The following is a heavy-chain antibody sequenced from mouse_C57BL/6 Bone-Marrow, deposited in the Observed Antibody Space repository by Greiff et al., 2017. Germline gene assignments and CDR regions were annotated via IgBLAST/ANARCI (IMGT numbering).Heavy chain of an antibody. Sequence: EVQLQESGGGLVQPGGSLKLSCAASGFTFSDYYMYWVRQTPEKRLEWVAYISNGGGSTYYPDTVKGRFTISRDNAKNTRYLQMSRLKSEDTAMYYCARKDYWGQGTSVTVSS. V-gene: IGHV5-12*01. CDR1: GFTFSDYY. CDR3: ARKDY. J-gene: IGHJ4*01. CDR2: ISNGGGST.